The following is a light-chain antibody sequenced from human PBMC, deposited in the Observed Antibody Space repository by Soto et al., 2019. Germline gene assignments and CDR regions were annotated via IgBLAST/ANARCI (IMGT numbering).Light chain of an antibody. CDR2: QTS. CDR1: QFVSSR. Sequence: DIVVTQSPATLSASPGERVTLSCRASQFVSSRLAWYQRRPGQVPRLLIYQTSIRAAGIPARFSASGTGTDFTLTISDVQPEDFAVYYCHQRQSWPRTFGQGTKVDIK. J-gene: IGKJ1*01. CDR3: HQRQSWPRT. V-gene: IGKV3-11*01.